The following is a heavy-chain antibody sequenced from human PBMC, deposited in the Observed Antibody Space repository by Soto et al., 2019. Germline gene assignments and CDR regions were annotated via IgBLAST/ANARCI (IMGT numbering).Heavy chain of an antibody. Sequence: QVQLVQSGAEVKKPGASVKVSCKASGYTFTSYGINWVRQAPGQGLEWLGWISPYDGYTNYAQILQGSVYMTTDTSTKTTYMEMRSLKSDDTAMYYCARGGYYDSSGSRNYHYYGMNVWGQGTTVTVSS. CDR1: GYTFTSYG. J-gene: IGHJ6*02. D-gene: IGHD3-22*01. CDR2: ISPYDGYT. CDR3: ARGGYYDSSGSRNYHYYGMNV. V-gene: IGHV1-18*01.